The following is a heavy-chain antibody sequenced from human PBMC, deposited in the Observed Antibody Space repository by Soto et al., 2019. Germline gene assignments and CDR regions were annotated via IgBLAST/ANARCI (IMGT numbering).Heavy chain of an antibody. CDR2: IKPDGGKK. D-gene: IGHD3-16*01. Sequence: GGSLRLSCVASGFTFNNYWMSWVRQAPGKGLGWVANIKPDGGKKFYVDSVRGRFSISRDNAKNSLYLQMNSLRAEDTAVYYCASNSDYRFDFWGQGALVTVSS. V-gene: IGHV3-7*01. CDR3: ASNSDYRFDF. CDR1: GFTFNNYW. J-gene: IGHJ4*02.